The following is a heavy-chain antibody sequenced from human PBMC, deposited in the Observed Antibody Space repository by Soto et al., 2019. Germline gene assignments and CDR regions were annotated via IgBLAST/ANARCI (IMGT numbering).Heavy chain of an antibody. Sequence: GGSLRLSCTASGFTFGDYAMSWFRQAPGKGLEWVGFIRSKAYGGTTEYAASVKGRFTISRDDSKSIAYLQMNSLKTEDTAVYYCTREWDTSYYYYGMDVWGQGTTVTVSS. J-gene: IGHJ6*02. CDR3: TREWDTSYYYYGMDV. V-gene: IGHV3-49*03. CDR1: GFTFGDYA. D-gene: IGHD1-26*01. CDR2: IRSKAYGGTT.